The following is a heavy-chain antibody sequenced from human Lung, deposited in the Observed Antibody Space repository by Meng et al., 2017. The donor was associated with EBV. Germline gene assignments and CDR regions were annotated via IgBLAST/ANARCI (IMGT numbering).Heavy chain of an antibody. Sequence: QVQLQGSGPGLVKPSQTLSLTCTVSGGSISSGGYYWSWIRQPPGKGLEWIGYIYYSGSTYYNPSLKSRVTISVDTSKNQFSLKLSSVTAADTAVYYCAREWCSGGSCYPDYWGQGTLVTVSS. CDR2: IYYSGST. D-gene: IGHD2-15*01. J-gene: IGHJ4*02. CDR3: AREWCSGGSCYPDY. CDR1: GGSISSGGYY. V-gene: IGHV4-30-4*01.